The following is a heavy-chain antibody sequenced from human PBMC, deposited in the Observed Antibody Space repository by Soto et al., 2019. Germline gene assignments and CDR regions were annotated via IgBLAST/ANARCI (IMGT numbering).Heavy chain of an antibody. J-gene: IGHJ4*02. Sequence: QVHLAEAGGALVKSGGSLTLSCSTSGFFFSDYFMSWIRQAPGKGLEWLSYISPGGEITHYADSMKGRFTISRDNSKNSLFLQMTSLRDDDTAIYFCARQLARGVGAASHWGQGTRVSVSS. CDR2: ISPGGEIT. CDR1: GFFFSDYF. CDR3: ARQLARGVGAASH. D-gene: IGHD1-26*01. V-gene: IGHV3-11*01.